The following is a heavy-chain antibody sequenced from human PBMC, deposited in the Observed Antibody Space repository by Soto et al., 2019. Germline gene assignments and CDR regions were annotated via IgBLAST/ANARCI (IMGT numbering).Heavy chain of an antibody. Sequence: ASVKVSCKASGYTFSLFAIHWVRQAPGQRLEWMGWINAGNGYTKYSQRFQGRVTISRDTSATTVYMEVSSLRSEDTAVYYCARAARYSDSSGFYYWGQGTVVTVSS. D-gene: IGHD3-22*01. CDR1: GYTFSLFA. CDR3: ARAARYSDSSGFYY. J-gene: IGHJ4*02. CDR2: INAGNGYT. V-gene: IGHV1-3*01.